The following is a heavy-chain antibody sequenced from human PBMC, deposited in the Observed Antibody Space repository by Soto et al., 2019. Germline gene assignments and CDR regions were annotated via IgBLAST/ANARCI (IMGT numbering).Heavy chain of an antibody. D-gene: IGHD2-2*01. Sequence: QVQLVQSGAEVKKPGASVKVSCKASGYTFTSYGISGVRQAPGQGLEWMGWISAYNGNTNYAQKLQGRVTMTTDTATSTAYMELRSLRSDDTAVYYCARVGYCSSTSCYGEDYYYYMDVWGKGTTVTVSS. J-gene: IGHJ6*03. CDR2: ISAYNGNT. CDR3: ARVGYCSSTSCYGEDYYYYMDV. CDR1: GYTFTSYG. V-gene: IGHV1-18*01.